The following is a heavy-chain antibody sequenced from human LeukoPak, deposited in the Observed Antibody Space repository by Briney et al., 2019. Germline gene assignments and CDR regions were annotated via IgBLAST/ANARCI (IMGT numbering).Heavy chain of an antibody. Sequence: ASVKVSCKASGYTFTSYGISWVRQAPGQGLEWTGWISAYNGNTNYAQKLQGRVTMTTDTSTSTAYMELRSLRSDDTAVYYCARASITIFGVVILVEDYWGQGTLVTVSS. D-gene: IGHD3-3*01. CDR2: ISAYNGNT. CDR1: GYTFTSYG. CDR3: ARASITIFGVVILVEDY. V-gene: IGHV1-18*01. J-gene: IGHJ4*02.